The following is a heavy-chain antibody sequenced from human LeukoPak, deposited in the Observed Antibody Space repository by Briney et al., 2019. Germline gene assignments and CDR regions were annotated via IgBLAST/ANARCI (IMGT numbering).Heavy chain of an antibody. D-gene: IGHD2-2*01. CDR1: GYTFTSYD. J-gene: IGHJ4*02. CDR3: AKDLIVVVPAALDY. Sequence: ASVKVSCKASGYTFTSYDINWVRQATGQGLEWMGWMNPNSGNTGYAQKFQGRVTITRNTSISTAYMELSSLRSEDTAVYYCAKDLIVVVPAALDYWGQGTLVTVSS. V-gene: IGHV1-8*03. CDR2: MNPNSGNT.